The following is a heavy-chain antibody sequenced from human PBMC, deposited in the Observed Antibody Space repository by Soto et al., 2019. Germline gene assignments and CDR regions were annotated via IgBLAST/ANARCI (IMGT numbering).Heavy chain of an antibody. V-gene: IGHV4-34*01. J-gene: IGHJ3*02. Sequence: SETLSLTCAVYGGSFSGYYWSWIRQPPGKGLEWIGEINHSGSTNYNPSLKSRVTISVDTSKNQFSLKLSSVTAADTAVYYCARRYGSFFDIWGQGTMVT. CDR2: INHSGST. CDR1: GGSFSGYY. CDR3: ARRYGSFFDI. D-gene: IGHD3-10*01.